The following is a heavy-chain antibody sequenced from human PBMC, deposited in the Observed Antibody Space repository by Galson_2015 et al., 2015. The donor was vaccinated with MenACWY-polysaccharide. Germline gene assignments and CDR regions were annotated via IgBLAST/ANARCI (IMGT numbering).Heavy chain of an antibody. V-gene: IGHV3-9*01. J-gene: IGHJ4*02. Sequence: SLRLSCAASGFTFDDYAMHWVRQAPGKGLEWVSGISWNSDIIGYADSVKGRFTISRDSAKNSLYLQMNSLRPEDTALYYCAKGYSYSNSPVDHWGQGTLVTVSS. CDR1: GFTFDDYA. CDR2: ISWNSDII. D-gene: IGHD2-15*01. CDR3: AKGYSYSNSPVDH.